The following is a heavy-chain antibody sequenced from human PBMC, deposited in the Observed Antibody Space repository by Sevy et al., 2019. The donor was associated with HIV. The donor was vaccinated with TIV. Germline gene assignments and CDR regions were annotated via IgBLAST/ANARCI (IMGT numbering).Heavy chain of an antibody. CDR2: MWYDGRTE. J-gene: IGHJ5*01. V-gene: IGHV3-33*01. CDR3: ARDAARVIVPTAGFDS. CDR1: GFTFKSFS. Sequence: GGSLRLSCVASGFTFKSFSMHWVRQAPGKGLEWVAAMWYDGRTERYADSVQGRFTIFRDNSKKTLFLQMNSLRDEDTAIYYCARDAARVIVPTAGFDSWGQGTLVTVSS. D-gene: IGHD6-6*01.